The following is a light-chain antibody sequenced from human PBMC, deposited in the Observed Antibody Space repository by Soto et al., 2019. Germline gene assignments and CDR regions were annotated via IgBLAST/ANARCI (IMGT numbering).Light chain of an antibody. J-gene: IGKJ5*01. CDR3: QQAYSFPIS. CDR2: AAS. Sequence: DIQVTQTPSSVSASVGDRVTITCRASQDIAAYLAWYQHKPGRAPELLIHAASSLQSGVPSRFSGSGSGTDFTLTINCLQPEDFATYYCQQAYSFPISFGQGTRLEIK. CDR1: QDIAAY. V-gene: IGKV1D-12*01.